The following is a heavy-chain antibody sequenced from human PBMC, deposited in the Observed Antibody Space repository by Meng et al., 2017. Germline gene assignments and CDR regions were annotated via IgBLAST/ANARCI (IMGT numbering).Heavy chain of an antibody. CDR3: ARDSSSGWYHNY. Sequence: VKVERAGGGLIQPGGPLRLSCTPSGFSVTTSYMSWVRQAPGKGLEWVSVIYSGGSTYYADSVKGRFSISRDNSKNTLYLQMNSLRAEDTAVYFCARDSSSGWYHNYWGQGTLVTVSS. CDR2: IYSGGST. CDR1: GFSVTTSY. V-gene: IGHV3-53*01. J-gene: IGHJ4*02. D-gene: IGHD6-19*01.